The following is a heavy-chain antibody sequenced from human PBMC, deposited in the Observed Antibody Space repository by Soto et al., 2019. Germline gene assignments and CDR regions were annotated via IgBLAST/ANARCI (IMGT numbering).Heavy chain of an antibody. D-gene: IGHD3-3*01. V-gene: IGHV3-64*01. CDR1: GFTFSSYA. CDR2: ISSNGGST. J-gene: IGHJ6*03. Sequence: PGGSLRLSCAASGFTFSSYAMHWVRQAPGKGLEYVSAISSNGGSTYYANSVKGRFTISRDNSKNTLYLQMGSLRAEDMAVYYCARGRGVEYYDFWSGYYPLNYYYYYMDVWGKGTTVTVSS. CDR3: ARGRGVEYYDFWSGYYPLNYYYYYMDV.